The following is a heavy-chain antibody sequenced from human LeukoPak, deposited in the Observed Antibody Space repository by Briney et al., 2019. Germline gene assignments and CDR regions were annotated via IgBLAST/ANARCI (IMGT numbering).Heavy chain of an antibody. J-gene: IGHJ4*02. CDR1: GFTFSSYA. CDR2: ISGSAGTT. CDR3: ATWEYYDYVWGSYRHRRFDY. Sequence: PGGSLRLSCAASGFTFSSYAMTWIRQAPGKGLEWVSAISGSAGTTYYADSVKGRFTIFRDNSKNMLYLQMSSLRSEDTAVYYCATWEYYDYVWGSYRHRRFDYWGQGTLVTVSS. V-gene: IGHV3-23*01. D-gene: IGHD3-16*02.